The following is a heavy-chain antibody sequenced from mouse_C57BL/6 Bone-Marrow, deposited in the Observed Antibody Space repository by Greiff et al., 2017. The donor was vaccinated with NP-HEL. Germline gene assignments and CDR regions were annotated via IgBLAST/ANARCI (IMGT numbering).Heavy chain of an antibody. CDR3: AYYSNYRDAMDY. CDR1: GYTFTSYW. CDR2: IHPNSGST. Sequence: VKLQQPGAELVKPGASVKLSCKASGYTFTSYWMHWVKQRPGQGLEWIGMIHPNSGSTNYNEKFKSKATLTVDKSSSTAYMQLSSLTSEDSAVYYCAYYSNYRDAMDYWGQGTSVTVSS. D-gene: IGHD2-5*01. J-gene: IGHJ4*01. V-gene: IGHV1-64*01.